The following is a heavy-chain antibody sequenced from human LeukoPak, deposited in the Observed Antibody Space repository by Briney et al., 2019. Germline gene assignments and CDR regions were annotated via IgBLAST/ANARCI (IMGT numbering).Heavy chain of an antibody. CDR3: ARPYLVCSSTSCPMDPFDY. V-gene: IGHV1-18*04. J-gene: IGHJ4*02. CDR1: GYIFTNYR. D-gene: IGHD2-2*01. Sequence: ASVKVTCKASGYIFTNYRISWVRQAPGQGLEWMGCVTPYNGNTNYAQKVQGRVTMTTDTSTSRAFMELRNLRSDDTAVYYCARPYLVCSSTSCPMDPFDYWGQGTLVTVSP. CDR2: VTPYNGNT.